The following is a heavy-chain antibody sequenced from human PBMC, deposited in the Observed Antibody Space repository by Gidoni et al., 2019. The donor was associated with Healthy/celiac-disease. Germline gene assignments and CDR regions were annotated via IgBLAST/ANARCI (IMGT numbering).Heavy chain of an antibody. CDR1: GASISSSY. Sequence: QVQLQEPGPGLVKPSETLPLTGTVPGASISSSYWSWVRQPAGQGLEWIGLIYTSGSTNYNPSLKSRVTMSVDTSKNQFSLKLSSVTAADTAVYYCARDRIGYCSGGSCYYFYGMDVWGQGTTVTVSS. V-gene: IGHV4-4*07. CDR3: ARDRIGYCSGGSCYYFYGMDV. CDR2: IYTSGST. D-gene: IGHD2-15*01. J-gene: IGHJ6*02.